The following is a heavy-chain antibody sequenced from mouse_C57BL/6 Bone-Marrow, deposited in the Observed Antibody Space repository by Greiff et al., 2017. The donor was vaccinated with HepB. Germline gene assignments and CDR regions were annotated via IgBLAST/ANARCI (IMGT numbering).Heavy chain of an antibody. D-gene: IGHD1-1*01. CDR2: ISSGSSTI. J-gene: IGHJ4*01. CDR1: GFTFSDYG. Sequence: EVQGVESGGGLVKPGGSLKLSCAASGFTFSDYGMHWVRQAPEKGLEWVAYISSGSSTIYYADTVKGRFTISRDNAKNTLFLQMTSLRSEDTAMDYCAGGTTVVAHYYAMDYWGQGTSVTVSS. V-gene: IGHV5-17*01. CDR3: AGGTTVVAHYYAMDY.